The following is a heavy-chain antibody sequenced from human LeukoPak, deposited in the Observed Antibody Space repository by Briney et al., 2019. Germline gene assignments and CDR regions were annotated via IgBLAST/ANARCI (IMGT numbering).Heavy chain of an antibody. Sequence: PAGSLRLSCAASGFTFSSYWMHWVRQAPGKGLVWVSHIDSDGSSTTYGDPAKGRFTISRDNAKNTLYLQMNSLRVEDTAVYYCVRGTTVEAGIDYWGQGALVTVSS. CDR1: GFTFSSYW. V-gene: IGHV3-74*01. D-gene: IGHD4-11*01. CDR3: VRGTTVEAGIDY. J-gene: IGHJ4*02. CDR2: IDSDGSST.